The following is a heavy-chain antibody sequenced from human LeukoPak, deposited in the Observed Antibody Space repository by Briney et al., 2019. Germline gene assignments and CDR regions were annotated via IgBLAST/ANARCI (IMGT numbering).Heavy chain of an antibody. CDR3: ARRAFKTAWYFFDY. J-gene: IGHJ4*02. CDR1: GXSFSNYW. Sequence: GESLKISCKGSGXSFSNYWIGWVRQMPGKGLEWMAIMYPDNSDTRYSPSFQGQVTISADKSISTTYLQWRSLRASDTAIYYCARRAFKTAWYFFDYWGQGTRVTVSS. V-gene: IGHV5-51*01. CDR2: MYPDNSDT. D-gene: IGHD3-3*02.